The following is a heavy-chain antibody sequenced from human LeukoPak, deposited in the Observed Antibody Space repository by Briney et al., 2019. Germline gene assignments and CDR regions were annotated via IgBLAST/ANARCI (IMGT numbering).Heavy chain of an antibody. CDR2: INPSDGAT. J-gene: IGHJ6*03. V-gene: IGHV1-46*01. D-gene: IGHD1-26*01. Sequence: ASVKVSCKASGYTFSKYYIHWVRQAPGQGLEWMAMINPSDGATTYAQRFQGRVTMTRDMSTTTVYIDLRSLRSEDTAVYFCAREQRRGLSGSLGGLFASYYTYYYMDVWGRGTTVTVSS. CDR3: AREQRRGLSGSLGGLFASYYTYYYMDV. CDR1: GYTFSKYY.